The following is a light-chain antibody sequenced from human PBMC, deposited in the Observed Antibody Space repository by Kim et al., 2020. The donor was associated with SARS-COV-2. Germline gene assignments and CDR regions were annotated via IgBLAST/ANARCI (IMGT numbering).Light chain of an antibody. V-gene: IGKV1-5*03. Sequence: ASLGDIVTITCRASQSISTYLAWYQHKPGKAPRVLIYKASTLESGVPSRFSGSGSGTEFTLTISSLQPDDFATYFCQQYSAFPGTFGQGTKVDIK. J-gene: IGKJ1*01. CDR1: QSISTY. CDR3: QQYSAFPGT. CDR2: KAS.